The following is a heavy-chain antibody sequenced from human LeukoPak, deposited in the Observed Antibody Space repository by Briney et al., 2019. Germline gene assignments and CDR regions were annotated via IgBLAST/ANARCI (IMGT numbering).Heavy chain of an antibody. D-gene: IGHD1-7*01. CDR1: GDSVSSNSAA. V-gene: IGHV6-1*01. J-gene: IGHJ4*02. CDR3: ARSGGTAIGNYERANFDY. CDR2: TFYRSKWYN. Sequence: SQTLSLTCDISGDSVSSNSAAWNWIRQSPSRGLEWLGRTFYRSKWYNEYEVSLKSRLTINADTSKNHFSLQLNSVTPEDTAVYYCARSGGTAIGNYERANFDYWSQGTLVTVSS.